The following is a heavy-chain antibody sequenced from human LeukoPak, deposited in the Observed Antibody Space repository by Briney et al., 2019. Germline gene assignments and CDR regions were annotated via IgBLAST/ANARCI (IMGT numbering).Heavy chain of an antibody. J-gene: IGHJ4*02. CDR3: ARTVGYCSGGSCYSLDYFDY. Sequence: PSETLSLTCTVSGGSISSYYWSWIRQPPGKGLEWIGYIYYSGSTNYNPSLKSRVTISVDTSKNQFSLKLSSVTAADTAVYYCARTVGYCSGGSCYSLDYFDYWGQGTLVTVSS. V-gene: IGHV4-59*01. D-gene: IGHD2-15*01. CDR2: IYYSGST. CDR1: GGSISSYY.